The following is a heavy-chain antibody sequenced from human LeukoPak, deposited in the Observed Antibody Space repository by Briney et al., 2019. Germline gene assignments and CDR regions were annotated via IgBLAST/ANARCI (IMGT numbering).Heavy chain of an antibody. V-gene: IGHV4-39*07. Sequence: PSETLSLTCAVSGGSVSSSKYLWGWIRQPPGKELEWIGSISYGGNTDYNPSLKSRVTLSVDTSKNQFSLKLTSVTAADSAVYYCAGLGVMVLVYQSESWGQGTPVTVSS. J-gene: IGHJ1*01. CDR3: AGLGVMVLVYQSES. CDR2: ISYGGNT. D-gene: IGHD2-8*01. CDR1: GGSVSSSKYL.